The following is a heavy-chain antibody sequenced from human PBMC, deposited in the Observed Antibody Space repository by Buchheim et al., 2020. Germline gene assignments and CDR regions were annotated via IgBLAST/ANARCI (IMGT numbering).Heavy chain of an antibody. CDR3: ASDVGTFVGASDY. D-gene: IGHD1-26*01. J-gene: IGHJ4*02. V-gene: IGHV1-69*06. Sequence: QVQLVQSGAEVKKPESSVRVSCKTSGGTFSDYYISWVRQAPRQGLEWMGGIIPNLGTTKYAQKFQGTVTFTADRSTRTAYMELSSLKSEDTAVYYCASDVGTFVGASDYWGQGTL. CDR1: GGTFSDYY. CDR2: IIPNLGTT.